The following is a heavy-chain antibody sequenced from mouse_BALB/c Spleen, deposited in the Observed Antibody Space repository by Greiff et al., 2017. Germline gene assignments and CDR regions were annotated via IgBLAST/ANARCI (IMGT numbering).Heavy chain of an antibody. CDR1: GFTFSSYG. J-gene: IGHJ3*01. V-gene: IGHV5-6-3*01. CDR2: INSNCGST. CDR3: ARPDGYFAY. D-gene: IGHD2-3*01. Sequence: EVHLVESGGGLVQPGGSLKLSCAASGFTFSSYGMSWVRQTPDKRLELVATINSNCGSTYYPDSVKGRFTISRDNAKNTLYLQMSSLKSEDTAMYYCARPDGYFAYWGQGTLVTVSA.